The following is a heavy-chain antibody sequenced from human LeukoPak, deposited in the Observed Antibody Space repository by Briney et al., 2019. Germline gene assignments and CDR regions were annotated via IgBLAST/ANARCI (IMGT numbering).Heavy chain of an antibody. Sequence: SETLSLTCTVSGGSISSYFWSWIRQPPGKGLEWIGYIYYSGSTNYNPSLKSRVTISVDTSKNQFSLKLSSVTAADTAVYYCARSSSSGWGFRFDPWGQGTLVTVSS. CDR1: GGSISSYF. CDR2: IYYSGST. J-gene: IGHJ5*02. CDR3: ARSSSSGWGFRFDP. V-gene: IGHV4-59*01. D-gene: IGHD6-19*01.